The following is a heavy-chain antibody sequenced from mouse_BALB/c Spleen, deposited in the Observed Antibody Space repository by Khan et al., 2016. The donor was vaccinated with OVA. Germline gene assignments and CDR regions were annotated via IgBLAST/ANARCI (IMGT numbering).Heavy chain of an antibody. D-gene: IGHD3-2*02. J-gene: IGHJ3*01. V-gene: IGHV1-81*01. CDR3: ARAGYGGFAY. Sequence: QVQLQQSGPELVKPGAAVNMSCKASGYTFSDYLISWVKQRTGQGLEWIGEIYPGSGYTYYNEKFKGKATLTSDKSSNTAYIQLSSLTSEDSAVYFCARAGYGGFAYWGQGTLVTVSA. CDR2: IYPGSGYT. CDR1: GYTFSDYL.